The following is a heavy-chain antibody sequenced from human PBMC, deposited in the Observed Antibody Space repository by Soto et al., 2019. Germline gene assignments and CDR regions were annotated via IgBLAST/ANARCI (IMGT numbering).Heavy chain of an antibody. Sequence: SETLSLTCTVSGYSISNGDYWGWIRQAPGKGLEWIGSVYYSGSTHYEPSLRGRIAISVDTLKNQFSLRLPSVTAADTAMYFCARNTSTYFDSWGQGIPVTVSA. CDR1: GYSISNGDY. CDR3: ARNTSTYFDS. J-gene: IGHJ4*02. CDR2: VYYSGST. V-gene: IGHV4-38-2*02.